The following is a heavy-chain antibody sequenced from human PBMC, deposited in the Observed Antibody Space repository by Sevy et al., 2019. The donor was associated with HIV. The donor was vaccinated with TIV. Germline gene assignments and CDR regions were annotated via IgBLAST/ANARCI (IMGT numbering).Heavy chain of an antibody. Sequence: GGSLRLSCAASGFIFSKFALSWVRQAPGRGLEWVLAVSGNDGSTYYAASVKGRFTISRDISENMLYLQMNSLSAEDTAVYYCAKDFSYGGNSWNFDFWGQGTLVTVSS. V-gene: IGHV3-23*01. D-gene: IGHD4-17*01. CDR3: AKDFSYGGNSWNFDF. J-gene: IGHJ4*02. CDR1: GFIFSKFA. CDR2: VSGNDGST.